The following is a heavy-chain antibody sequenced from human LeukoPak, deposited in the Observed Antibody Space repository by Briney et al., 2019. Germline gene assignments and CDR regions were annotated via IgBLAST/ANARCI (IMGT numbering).Heavy chain of an antibody. V-gene: IGHV4-34*01. CDR1: GGSFSVYY. CDR3: ARGSTSTMDV. J-gene: IGHJ6*02. Sequence: PSETLSLTCAVYGGSFSVYYWSWIRQPPGKGVEWIGEINHSGSTNYNPSLKSRVTISVDTSKNQFSLKLSSVTAADTAVYYCARGSTSTMDVWGQGTTVTVSS. CDR2: INHSGST.